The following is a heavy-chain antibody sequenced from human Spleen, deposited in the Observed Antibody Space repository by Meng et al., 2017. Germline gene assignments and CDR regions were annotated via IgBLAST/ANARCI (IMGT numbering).Heavy chain of an antibody. CDR1: GGSISSGGYY. CDR2: IHYSGST. D-gene: IGHD3-22*01. J-gene: IGHJ4*02. CDR3: ARDDSSGYSFDN. Sequence: QVQLQESGPGLVKPSHTLSLTCTVSGGSISSGGYYWSWIRQHPGKGLEWIGYIHYSGSTYYNPSLKTRVSISVDTSKKQFSLQLNSVTAADTAVYYCARDDSSGYSFDNWGQGTLVTVSS. V-gene: IGHV4-31*03.